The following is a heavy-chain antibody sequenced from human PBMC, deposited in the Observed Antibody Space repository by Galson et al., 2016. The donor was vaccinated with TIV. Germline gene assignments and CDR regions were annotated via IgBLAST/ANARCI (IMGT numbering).Heavy chain of an antibody. CDR2: ISGSGFST. J-gene: IGHJ5*02. V-gene: IGHV3-23*01. Sequence: SLRLSCAASGFTFSSYAMSWVRQAPGKGLEWVSGISGSGFSTFYADPVKGRFTISRDNSKNTLDLQMNSLRAEETAIYYCAKDTGSQPRNWFDPWGQGTLVTVSS. D-gene: IGHD7-27*01. CDR1: GFTFSSYA. CDR3: AKDTGSQPRNWFDP.